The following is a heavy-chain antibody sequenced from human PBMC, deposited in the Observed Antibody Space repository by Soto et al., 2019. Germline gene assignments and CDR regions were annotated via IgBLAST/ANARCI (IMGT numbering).Heavy chain of an antibody. Sequence: LSLTCTVSGGSISSGGYYWSWIRQHPGKGLEWIGYIYYSGSTYYNPSLKSRVTISVDTSKNQFSLKLSSVTAADTAVYYCARVIHPGSASLWFDYWGQGTLVTVSS. CDR2: IYYSGST. J-gene: IGHJ4*02. V-gene: IGHV4-31*03. D-gene: IGHD3-10*01. CDR3: ARVIHPGSASLWFDY. CDR1: GGSISSGGYY.